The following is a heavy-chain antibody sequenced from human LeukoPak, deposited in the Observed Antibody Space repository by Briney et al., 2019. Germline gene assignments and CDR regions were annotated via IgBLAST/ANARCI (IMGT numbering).Heavy chain of an antibody. CDR3: AKDIRFELGCYFDY. CDR1: RCTFDEYA. V-gene: IGHV3-9*01. J-gene: IGHJ4*02. CDR2: ISWNSGSI. D-gene: IGHD3-10*01. Sequence: PARSRTLSCAASRCTFDEYAMRWYRQAPGKGLEWVSGISWNSGSIGYADSVKGRFTISRDNAKNSLYLQMNSLRAEDTALYYCAKDIRFELGCYFDYWGQGTLVTVSS.